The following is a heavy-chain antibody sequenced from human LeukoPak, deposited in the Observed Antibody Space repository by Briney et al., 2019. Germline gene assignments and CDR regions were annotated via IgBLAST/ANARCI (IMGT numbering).Heavy chain of an antibody. CDR3: ARGRRSDSSGPPYFDY. CDR1: GFTFSDYS. CDR2: SLGHTNTM. D-gene: IGHD6-19*01. J-gene: IGHJ4*02. V-gene: IGHV3-11*04. Sequence: GGSLRLSCAASGFTFSDYSMSWIRQAPGKGLECVAHSLGHTNTMHYADSVKGRFTISRDNAKNSLYLQMNSLRAEDTAVYYCARGRRSDSSGPPYFDYWGQGTLVTVSS.